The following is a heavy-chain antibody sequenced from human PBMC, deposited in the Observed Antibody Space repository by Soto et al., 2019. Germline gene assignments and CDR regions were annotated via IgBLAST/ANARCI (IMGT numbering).Heavy chain of an antibody. CDR2: IYYSGST. D-gene: IGHD1-26*01. CDR3: AADRDPGGVNWFAP. Sequence: HVQLQESGPGLGKPSQTLALHCTVSGGSISSGDYYRSWIRQPPGTGMEGSGYIYYSGSTYYNPSLESRVTISVDTSKNQFSLKMSSVTAADTAVYYGAADRDPGGVNWFAPWGQGTLVTVSS. V-gene: IGHV4-30-4*01. J-gene: IGHJ5*02. CDR1: GGSISSGDYY.